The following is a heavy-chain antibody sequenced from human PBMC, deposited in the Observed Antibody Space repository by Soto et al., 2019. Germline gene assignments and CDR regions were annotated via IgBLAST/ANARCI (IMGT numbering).Heavy chain of an antibody. D-gene: IGHD3-10*01. J-gene: IGHJ4*02. CDR3: ARILSMVRPQGYYFDY. Sequence: PSETLSLTCTVSGGSLSSGGYYWSWIRQHPRKGQEWIGYIYYSGSTNYNPSLKSRVNISVDTSKNLFSLKLSSVTAADTAVYYCARILSMVRPQGYYFDYWGQGTLVTVSS. V-gene: IGHV4-31*03. CDR1: GGSLSSGGYY. CDR2: IYYSGST.